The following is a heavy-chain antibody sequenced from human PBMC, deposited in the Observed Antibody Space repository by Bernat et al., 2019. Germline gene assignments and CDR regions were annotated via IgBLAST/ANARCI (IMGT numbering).Heavy chain of an antibody. D-gene: IGHD3-10*01. CDR3: VREWSRFDMDV. CDR1: GGTGGRDW. J-gene: IGHJ6*02. Sequence: EGERGEEGGGGGKKGGSLRGGGEGAGGTGGRDWMHWVRQAPGRGREGGGGISGDGSSVTYADSVKGRFTISRDNAKNTLYLETTSLRAEDTAVYYCVREWSRFDMDVWGQGTTVTVSS. V-gene: IGHV3-74*01. CDR2: ISGDGSSV.